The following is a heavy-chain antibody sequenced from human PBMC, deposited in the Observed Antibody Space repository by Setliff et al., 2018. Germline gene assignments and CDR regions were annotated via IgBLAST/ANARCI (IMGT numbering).Heavy chain of an antibody. CDR1: GYTFTSYY. CDR3: ARESGYYDSSGYQYYFDY. Sequence: ASVKVSCKASGYTFTSYYMHWVRQAPGQGLEWMGIINPSGGSTSYAQKFQGRVTMTRDTSTSTVYMELSSLRSEDTAVYYCARESGYYDSSGYQYYFDYWGQGTLVTVSS. V-gene: IGHV1-46*01. CDR2: INPSGGST. J-gene: IGHJ4*02. D-gene: IGHD3-22*01.